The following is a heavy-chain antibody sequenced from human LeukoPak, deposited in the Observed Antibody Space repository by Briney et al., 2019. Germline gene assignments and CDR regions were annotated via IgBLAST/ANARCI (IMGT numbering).Heavy chain of an antibody. J-gene: IGHJ5*02. CDR2: VYYSGST. CDR1: GGSISTTNYY. V-gene: IGHV4-39*07. Sequence: PSETLSLTCTVSGGSISTTNYYWGWIRQSPGKRLEWFGCVYYSGSTYYNPSLKSRVTISVDTSQNQFSLQLTSVTAADTAVYYCARDNEQWPPRGWFDPWGQGTLVTVSS. D-gene: IGHD6-19*01. CDR3: ARDNEQWPPRGWFDP.